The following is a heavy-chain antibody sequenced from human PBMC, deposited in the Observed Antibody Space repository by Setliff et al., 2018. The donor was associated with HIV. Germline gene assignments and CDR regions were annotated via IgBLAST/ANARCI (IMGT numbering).Heavy chain of an antibody. Sequence: SETLSLTCAVFGESSNNDAWTWIRQPPGKGLEWIGDVSPIGETTYSQSLKDRVTISIDTSKHHFPLKMNSVTVADTAVYYWARVIRGVYFYDGTGYYYFDDWGQGALVTVSS. D-gene: IGHD3-10*01. J-gene: IGHJ4*02. V-gene: IGHV4-34*01. CDR3: ARVIRGVYFYDGTGYYYFDD. CDR2: VSPIGET. CDR1: GESSNNDA.